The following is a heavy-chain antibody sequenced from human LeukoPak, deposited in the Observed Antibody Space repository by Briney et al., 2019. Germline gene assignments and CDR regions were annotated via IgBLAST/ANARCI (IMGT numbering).Heavy chain of an antibody. CDR2: IKGGGGDP. CDR1: GFTFSTYA. V-gene: IGHV3-23*01. J-gene: IGHJ4*02. D-gene: IGHD1-14*01. Sequence: GGSLRLSCTASGFTFSTYAMGWVRQAPGKGLEWVSSIKGGGGDPFYADSVKGRFTISRDNSKNTLFLQLHNLTAEDSAVYYCAKGGHDFNPFYRWGQGTLVTVSA. CDR3: AKGGHDFNPFYR.